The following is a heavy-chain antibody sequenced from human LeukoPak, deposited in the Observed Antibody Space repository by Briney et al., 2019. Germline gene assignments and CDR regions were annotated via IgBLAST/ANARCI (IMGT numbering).Heavy chain of an antibody. V-gene: IGHV3-23*01. Sequence: GGSLRLSCAASGFTFTSYAMSWVRQAPGKGLEWVSSISGSGGGTFYADSVKGRFTISRDNSKNTLYLQMNSLRVEDTAVYYCAKAPRFGDHATEYYYYYMHVWGKGTTVTVSS. CDR3: AKAPRFGDHATEYYYYYMHV. CDR1: GFTFTSYA. CDR2: ISGSGGGT. D-gene: IGHD3-16*01. J-gene: IGHJ6*03.